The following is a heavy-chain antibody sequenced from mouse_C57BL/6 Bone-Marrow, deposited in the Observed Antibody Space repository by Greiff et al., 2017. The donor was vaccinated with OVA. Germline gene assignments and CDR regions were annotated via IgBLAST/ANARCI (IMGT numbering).Heavy chain of an antibody. Sequence: EVHLVESGGGLVQPGGSLSLSCAASGFTFTDYYMSWVRQPPGKALEWLGFIRNKANGYTTEYSASVKGRFTISRDNSQSILYLQMNALRAEDSATYYCARSTVVRAMDYWGQGTSVTVSS. V-gene: IGHV7-3*01. J-gene: IGHJ4*01. CDR1: GFTFTDYY. CDR3: ARSTVVRAMDY. CDR2: IRNKANGYTT. D-gene: IGHD1-1*01.